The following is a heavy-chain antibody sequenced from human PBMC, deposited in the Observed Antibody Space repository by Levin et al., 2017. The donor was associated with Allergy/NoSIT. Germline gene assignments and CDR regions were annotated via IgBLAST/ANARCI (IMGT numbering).Heavy chain of an antibody. CDR1: GFTFSSSA. J-gene: IGHJ4*02. D-gene: IGHD6-19*01. CDR2: VTGNGGAT. CDR3: AKGGYGSAWRTYIDS. V-gene: IGHV3-23*01. Sequence: GGSLRLSCAASGFTFSSSAMSWVRQAPGKGPEWVSTVTGNGGATYYADSVKGRFTISRDNSKNTVYLQMDSLRAEDTANYFCAKGGYGSAWRTYIDSWGQGTLVTVSS.